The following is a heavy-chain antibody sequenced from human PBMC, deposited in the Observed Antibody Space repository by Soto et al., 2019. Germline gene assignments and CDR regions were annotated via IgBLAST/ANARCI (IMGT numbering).Heavy chain of an antibody. J-gene: IGHJ4*02. V-gene: IGHV1-24*01. CDR3: AREVYYSSGPTFDY. CDR1: GYTLTELS. Sequence: ASVKVSCKVSGYTLTELSMHWVRQAPGKGLEWMGGFDPEDGETIYAQKFQGRVTMTEDTSTGTAYMELRSLRSEDTAVYYCAREVYYSSGPTFDYWGQGTLVTVSS. CDR2: FDPEDGET. D-gene: IGHD6-19*01.